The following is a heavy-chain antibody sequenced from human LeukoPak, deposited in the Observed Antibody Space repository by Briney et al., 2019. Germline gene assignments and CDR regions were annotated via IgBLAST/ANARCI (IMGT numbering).Heavy chain of an antibody. CDR2: INPNSGGT. CDR1: GYTFTDYY. J-gene: IGHJ4*02. Sequence: GASVKVSCKASGYTFTDYYLHWVRQAPGQGLEWMGWINPNSGGTNYAQNFQGRVTTSRDTSISTAYMELSRLRSDDTAVYYCARAPGFNSDSWGQGTLVTVSS. CDR3: ARAPGFNSDS. D-gene: IGHD1-26*01. V-gene: IGHV1-2*02.